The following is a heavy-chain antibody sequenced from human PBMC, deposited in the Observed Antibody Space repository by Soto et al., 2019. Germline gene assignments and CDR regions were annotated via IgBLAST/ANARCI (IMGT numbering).Heavy chain of an antibody. CDR1: GGSINSYY. CDR3: ARVSYDFWSGSEVGLFGWFDP. J-gene: IGHJ5*02. Sequence: SETLSLTCTVSGGSINSYYWSWIRQPPGKGLEWIGYIYYSGSTNYNPSLKSRVTISVETSKNQFSLKLSSVTAADTAVYYCARVSYDFWSGSEVGLFGWFDPWGQGTLVTVSS. D-gene: IGHD3-3*01. V-gene: IGHV4-59*01. CDR2: IYYSGST.